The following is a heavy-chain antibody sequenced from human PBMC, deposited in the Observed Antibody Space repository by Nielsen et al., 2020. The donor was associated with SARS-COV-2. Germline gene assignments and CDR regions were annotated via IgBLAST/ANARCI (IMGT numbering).Heavy chain of an antibody. CDR1: GFTFSIYA. J-gene: IGHJ4*02. CDR2: ISASGGNT. CDR3: AKDRAGATYARFDL. D-gene: IGHD4/OR15-4a*01. Sequence: GESLKISCAASGFTFSIYAMTWVRQAPGKGLEWVSAISASGGNTYYANSVKGRFTISRDNSKNTLFLQMNSLRAEDTATYYCAKDRAGATYARFDLWGQGTLVTVSS. V-gene: IGHV3-23*01.